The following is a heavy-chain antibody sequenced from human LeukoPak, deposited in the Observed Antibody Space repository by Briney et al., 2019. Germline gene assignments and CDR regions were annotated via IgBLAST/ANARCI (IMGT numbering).Heavy chain of an antibody. D-gene: IGHD1-26*01. CDR1: GFTFSSYG. CDR2: IKQDGSEK. V-gene: IGHV3-7*01. Sequence: GRSLRLSCAASGFTFSSYGMHWVRQAPGKGLEWVANIKQDGSEKYYVDSVKGRFTISRDNAKNSLYLQMNSLRAEDTAVYYCARSGSYYFPDAFDIWGQGTMVTVSS. J-gene: IGHJ3*02. CDR3: ARSGSYYFPDAFDI.